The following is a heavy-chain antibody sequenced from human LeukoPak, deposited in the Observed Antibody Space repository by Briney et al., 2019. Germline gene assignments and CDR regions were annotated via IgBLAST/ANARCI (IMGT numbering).Heavy chain of an antibody. CDR2: IIPIFGTA. Sequence: SVKVPCKASEGTFSSYAISWVRQAPGQGLEWMGGIIPIFGTANYAQKFQGRVTITADESTSTAYMELSSLRSEDTAVYYCARDVGLRLGELSLYYFDYWGQGTLVTVSS. CDR3: ARDVGLRLGELSLYYFDY. J-gene: IGHJ4*02. V-gene: IGHV1-69*13. D-gene: IGHD3-16*02. CDR1: EGTFSSYA.